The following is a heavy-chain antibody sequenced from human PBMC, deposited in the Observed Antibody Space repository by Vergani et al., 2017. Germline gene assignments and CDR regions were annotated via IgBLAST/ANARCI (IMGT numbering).Heavy chain of an antibody. V-gene: IGHV4-59*01. J-gene: IGHJ5*02. CDR2: IYYSGST. CDR1: GGSISSYY. Sequence: QVQLQESGPGLVKPSETLSLTCTVSGGSISSYYWSWIRQPPGKGLEWTGYIYYSGSTNYNPSLKSRVTISVDTSKNQFSLKLSSVTAADTAVYYCARGEVTPYWFDPWGQGTLVTVSS. CDR3: ARGEVTPYWFDP. D-gene: IGHD4-23*01.